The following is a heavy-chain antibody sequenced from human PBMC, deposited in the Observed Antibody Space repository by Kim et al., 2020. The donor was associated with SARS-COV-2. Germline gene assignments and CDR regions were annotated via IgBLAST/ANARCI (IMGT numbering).Heavy chain of an antibody. Sequence: GGSLRLSCAASGFTFSDYYMSWIRQAPGKGLEWVSYISSSGITIYYADSVKGRFTISRDNAKNSLFLQMNSLRAEDTAVYYCARDRIKGTVVANWYFDLWGRGTLVTVSA. CDR3: ARDRIKGTVVANWYFDL. J-gene: IGHJ2*01. CDR2: ISSSGITI. V-gene: IGHV3-11*01. D-gene: IGHD2-21*01. CDR1: GFTFSDYY.